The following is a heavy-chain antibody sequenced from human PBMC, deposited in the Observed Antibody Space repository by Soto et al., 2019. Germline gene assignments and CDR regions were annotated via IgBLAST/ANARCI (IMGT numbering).Heavy chain of an antibody. J-gene: IGHJ5*02. D-gene: IGHD5-18*01. CDR2: IFYSGST. Sequence: NPPGTPSPHGPVSGGSIRKYLWSWIRPAPRRGLEWIGHIFYSGSTNYNPALKSRVTISVDTSKSQFSLKLSSVTAADTAVYYCAKDSGYNYGYFRWFDPWGQGTLVTVSS. CDR3: AKDSGYNYGYFRWFDP. CDR1: GGSIRKYL. V-gene: IGHV4-59*01.